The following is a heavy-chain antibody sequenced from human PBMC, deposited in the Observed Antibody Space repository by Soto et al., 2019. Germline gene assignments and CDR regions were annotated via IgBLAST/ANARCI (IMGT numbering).Heavy chain of an antibody. Sequence: ASVKVSCKTAGYTFSSYSINWVRQAPGQGLEWMAWISTYSGNTHYAERVQGRVTVTLDKSARTAFMEMRGLTSDDTAVYFCARHNGYYDLWGQGTLVTVSS. J-gene: IGHJ4*02. CDR1: GYTFSSYS. V-gene: IGHV1-18*04. CDR2: ISTYSGNT. D-gene: IGHD1-20*01. CDR3: ARHNGYYDL.